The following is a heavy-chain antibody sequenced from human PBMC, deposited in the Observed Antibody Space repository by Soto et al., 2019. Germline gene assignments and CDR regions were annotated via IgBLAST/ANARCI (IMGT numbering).Heavy chain of an antibody. Sequence: SETLSLTCTVSGGSISSYYWSWIRQPPGKGLEWIGYIYYSGSTNYNPSLKSRVTISVDTSKNQFSLKLSSVTAADTAVYYCARAPIMITFGGAVAFDIWGQGTMVT. CDR2: IYYSGST. D-gene: IGHD3-16*01. V-gene: IGHV4-59*01. CDR1: GGSISSYY. J-gene: IGHJ3*02. CDR3: ARAPIMITFGGAVAFDI.